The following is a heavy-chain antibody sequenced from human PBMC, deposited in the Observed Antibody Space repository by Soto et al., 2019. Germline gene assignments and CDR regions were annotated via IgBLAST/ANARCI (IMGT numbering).Heavy chain of an antibody. CDR1: GFTFDDYG. CDR3: ARGDYYDSSGPSSDAFDI. CDR2: INSDGSST. V-gene: IGHV3-74*01. D-gene: IGHD3-22*01. Sequence: GGSLRLSCAASGFTFDDYGMSWVRQAPGKGLVWISRINSDGSSTVYADSVKGRFTFSRDNSKNTLYLQMNSLRAEDTAAYYCARGDYYDSSGPSSDAFDIWGQGTMVTVSS. J-gene: IGHJ3*02.